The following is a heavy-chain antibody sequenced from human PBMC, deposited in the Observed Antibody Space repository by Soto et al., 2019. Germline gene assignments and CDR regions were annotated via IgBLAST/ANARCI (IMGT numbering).Heavy chain of an antibody. CDR2: IIPIFGTA. CDR3: ARAVAGGVYYYYGMDV. D-gene: IGHD6-19*01. V-gene: IGHV1-69*12. CDR1: GGTFSSYA. Sequence: QVQLVQSGAEVKKPGSSVKVSCKASGGTFSSYAINWVRQAPGQGLEWMGGIIPIFGTADYAQKFQGRVTITADESTSSAYMELSSLRSEDTAVYYCARAVAGGVYYYYGMDVWGQGTTVTVSS. J-gene: IGHJ6*02.